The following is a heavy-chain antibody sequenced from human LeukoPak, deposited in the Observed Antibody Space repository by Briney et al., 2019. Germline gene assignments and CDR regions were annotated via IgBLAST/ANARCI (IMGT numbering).Heavy chain of an antibody. CDR2: INIDGSST. J-gene: IGHJ4*02. D-gene: IGHD6-6*01. CDR3: ARVGRDYSSSSPPDY. Sequence: SGGSLRLSCAASGFTFSTYWMHWVRQAPGKGLVWVSRINIDGSSTLYADSVRGRFSISRDNAKNTLYLQMNSLRAEDTAMYYCARVGRDYSSSSPPDYWGQGTLVTVSS. V-gene: IGHV3-74*01. CDR1: GFTFSTYW.